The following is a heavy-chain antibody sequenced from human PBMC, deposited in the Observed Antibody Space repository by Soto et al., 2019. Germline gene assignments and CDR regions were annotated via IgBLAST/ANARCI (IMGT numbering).Heavy chain of an antibody. D-gene: IGHD3-16*01. J-gene: IGHJ6*02. CDR2: IKTDGSEK. V-gene: IGHV3-7*05. CDR3: ARPVRGSPEDV. CDR1: GFTFSAYW. Sequence: EVQLVESGGGLVQPGGSLRLSCEASGFTFSAYWMGWVGQAPGTGLQGVATIKTDGSEKSYVDSVTGRFTTSRDNDKKALYLQLNTLRAEDTGVYYCARPVRGSPEDVWGQGTTVTVSS.